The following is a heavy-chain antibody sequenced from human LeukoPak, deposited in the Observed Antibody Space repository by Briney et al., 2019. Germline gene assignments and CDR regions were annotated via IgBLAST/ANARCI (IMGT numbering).Heavy chain of an antibody. Sequence: RGSLRLSCAASGFTFSSYSMNWVRQAPGKGLEWVSSISSSSSYIYYADSVKGRFTISRDNAKNSLYLQMNSLRAEDTAVYYCAREKSAGYYGSGSPMDVWGQGTTVTVSS. CDR2: ISSSSSYI. CDR3: AREKSAGYYGSGSPMDV. J-gene: IGHJ6*02. V-gene: IGHV3-21*01. D-gene: IGHD3-10*01. CDR1: GFTFSSYS.